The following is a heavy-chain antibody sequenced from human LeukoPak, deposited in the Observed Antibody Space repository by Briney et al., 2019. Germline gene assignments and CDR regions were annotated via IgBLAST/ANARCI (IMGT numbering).Heavy chain of an antibody. CDR1: GYSFTGYY. V-gene: IGHV1-2*02. CDR3: ARGPYSTSPHFDY. CDR2: INPNSGGT. J-gene: IGHJ4*02. D-gene: IGHD6-6*01. Sequence: GASVKVSCKASGYSFTGYYMHWVRQAPGQGLEWMGWINPNSGGTHYAKKFQGRVTMTRDTSISTAYMELSSLGSDDTAIYYCARGPYSTSPHFDYWGQGTLVTVSS.